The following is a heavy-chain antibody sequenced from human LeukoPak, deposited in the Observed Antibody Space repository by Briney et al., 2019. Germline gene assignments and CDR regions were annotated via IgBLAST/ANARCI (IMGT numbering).Heavy chain of an antibody. V-gene: IGHV3-23*01. Sequence: GGSLRLSCAASGFTFSSYGMNWVRQAPGKGLEWVSSISSSGGSTYYADSVKGRFTISRDKSKNTLYLQMNSLRAEDTAVYHCRVAGTGDPWGQGTLVTVST. J-gene: IGHJ5*02. CDR1: GFTFSSYG. CDR3: RVAGTGDP. D-gene: IGHD6-19*01. CDR2: ISSSGGST.